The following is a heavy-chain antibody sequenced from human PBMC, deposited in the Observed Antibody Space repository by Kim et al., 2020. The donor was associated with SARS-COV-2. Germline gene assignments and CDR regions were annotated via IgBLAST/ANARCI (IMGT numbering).Heavy chain of an antibody. D-gene: IGHD1-26*01. CDR2: INHSGST. J-gene: IGHJ4*02. Sequence: SETLSLTCAVYGGSFSGYYWSWIRQPPGKGLEWIGEINHSGSTNYNPSLKSRVTISVDTSKNQFSLKLSSVTAADTAVYYCARERRRSDSGSYYVGFDYWGQGTLVTVSS. V-gene: IGHV4-34*01. CDR3: ARERRRSDSGSYYVGFDY. CDR1: GGSFSGYY.